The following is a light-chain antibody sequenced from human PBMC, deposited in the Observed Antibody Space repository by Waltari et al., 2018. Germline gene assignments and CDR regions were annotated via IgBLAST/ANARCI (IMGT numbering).Light chain of an antibody. Sequence: DIVMTQSPLSLPVTPVEPASISCRSSQSLLQSNGHNYLEWYLQRPGQSPRVLIFLGSRRVSGVPDRFSGSGSGTDFTLKISRVEAEDVGVYYCMQALQTPVFGQGTKLEIK. CDR3: MQALQTPV. CDR2: LGS. V-gene: IGKV2-28*01. J-gene: IGKJ2*01. CDR1: QSLLQSNGHNY.